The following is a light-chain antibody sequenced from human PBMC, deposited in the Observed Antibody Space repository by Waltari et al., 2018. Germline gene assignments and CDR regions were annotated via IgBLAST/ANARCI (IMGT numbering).Light chain of an antibody. CDR3: QQYNSWPWT. Sequence: EIVMTQSPATLSVSPGERATLSCRASQSVSNKLAWYQQKPGQAPRLLIYGVSTRATAIPGRFSGSGSGTEFTLTISSLQSEDFALYHCQQYNSWPWTFGQGTKVEI. CDR1: QSVSNK. J-gene: IGKJ1*01. CDR2: GVS. V-gene: IGKV3-15*01.